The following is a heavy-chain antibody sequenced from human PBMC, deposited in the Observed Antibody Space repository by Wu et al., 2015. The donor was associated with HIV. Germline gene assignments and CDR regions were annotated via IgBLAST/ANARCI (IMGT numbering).Heavy chain of an antibody. CDR1: GYTFTGYY. CDR3: ARGDIVVVVAALKTYDY. J-gene: IGHJ4*02. Sequence: QVQLVQSGAEVKKPGASVKVSCKASGYTFTGYYMHRVRQAPGQGLEWMGWINPNSGGTNYAQKFQGRVTMTRDTSISTAYMELSRLRSDDTAVYYCARGDIVVVVAALKTYDYWARERWSPS. V-gene: IGHV1-2*02. CDR2: INPNSGGT. D-gene: IGHD2-15*01.